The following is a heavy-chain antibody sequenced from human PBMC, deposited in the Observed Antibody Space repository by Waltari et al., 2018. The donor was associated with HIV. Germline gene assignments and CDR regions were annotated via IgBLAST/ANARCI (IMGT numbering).Heavy chain of an antibody. D-gene: IGHD3-16*01. CDR2: IYGDGDI. CDR3: AHRRVIVSSWGFDS. CDR1: GFSLSASGVS. J-gene: IGHJ4*02. V-gene: IGHV2-5*02. Sequence: QITLKESGPTLVNPTPTLTLTCTFSGFSLSASGVSVGWIRQPPGKALEWVALIYGDGDIRYSPSLRSRLTVTKDTSKNQVVLKLTKVDPVDTATYYCAHRRVIVSSWGFDSWGQGTLVTVSS.